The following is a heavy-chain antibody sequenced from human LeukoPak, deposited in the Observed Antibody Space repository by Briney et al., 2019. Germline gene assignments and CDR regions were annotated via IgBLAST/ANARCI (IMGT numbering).Heavy chain of an antibody. CDR1: GFTFSSYW. CDR2: INHNGNVN. CDR3: ARGGGLDV. J-gene: IGHJ6*02. V-gene: IGHV3-7*03. Sequence: PPGGSLRLSCAASGFTFSSYWMNWARQAPGKGLEWVASINHNGNVNYYVDSVKGRFTISRDNAKNSPYLQMSNLRAEDTAVYFCARGGGLDVWGQGATVTVSS. D-gene: IGHD3-16*01.